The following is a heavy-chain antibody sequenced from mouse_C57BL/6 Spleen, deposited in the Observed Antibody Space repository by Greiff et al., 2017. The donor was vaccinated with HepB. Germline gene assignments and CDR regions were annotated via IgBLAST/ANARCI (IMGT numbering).Heavy chain of an antibody. D-gene: IGHD2-3*01. J-gene: IGHJ2*01. V-gene: IGHV2-6-1*01. Sequence: QVQLQQSGPGLVAPSQSLSITCTVSGFSLTSYGVHWVRQPPGKGLEWLVVIWSDGSTTYNSALKSRLSISKDNSKSQVFLKMNSLQTDDTAMYYCARHGIYDGYYYFDYWGQGTTLTVSS. CDR2: IWSDGST. CDR3: ARHGIYDGYYYFDY. CDR1: GFSLTSYG.